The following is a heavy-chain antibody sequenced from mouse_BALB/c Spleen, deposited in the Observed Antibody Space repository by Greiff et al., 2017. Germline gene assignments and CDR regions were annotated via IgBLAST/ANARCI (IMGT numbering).Heavy chain of an antibody. CDR2: IYPGNGDT. V-gene: IGHV1-12*01. D-gene: IGHD2-1*01. CDR3: ARSLYGNYDFYYAMDD. J-gene: IGHJ4*01. CDR1: GYTFTSYN. Sequence: QVQLQQPGAELVKPGASVKMSCKASGYTFTSYNMHWVKQTPGQGLEWIGAIYPGNGDTSYNQKFKGKATLTADKSSSTAYMQLSSLTSEDSAVYYCARSLYGNYDFYYAMDDWGQGTSVTVS.